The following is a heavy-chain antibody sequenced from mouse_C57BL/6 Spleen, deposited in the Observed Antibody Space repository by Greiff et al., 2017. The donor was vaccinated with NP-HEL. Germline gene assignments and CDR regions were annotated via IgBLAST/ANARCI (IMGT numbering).Heavy chain of an antibody. CDR1: GYTFTSYW. CDR2: IHPNSGST. V-gene: IGHV1-64*01. Sequence: VQLQQPGAELVKPGASVKLSCKASGYTFTSYWMHWVKQRPGQGLEWIGMIHPNSGSTNYNEKFKSKATLTVDKSSSTAYMQLSSLTSEDSAVYYCAKEGFYYCSSSYAMDYWGQGTSVTVAS. D-gene: IGHD1-1*01. CDR3: AKEGFYYCSSSYAMDY. J-gene: IGHJ4*01.